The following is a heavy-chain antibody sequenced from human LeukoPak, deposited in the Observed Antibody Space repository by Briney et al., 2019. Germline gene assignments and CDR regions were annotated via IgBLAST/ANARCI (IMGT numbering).Heavy chain of an antibody. CDR1: GLTFSSYG. CDR2: ISYDGSNK. Sequence: GRSLRLSCAASGLTFSSYGMHWVRQAPGKGLEWVAVISYDGSNKYYADSVKGRFTISRDNAKRSLYLQMNSLRDEDTAVYYCARDPASGGFDSWGQGILVTVSS. J-gene: IGHJ4*02. D-gene: IGHD2-15*01. CDR3: ARDPASGGFDS. V-gene: IGHV3-30*03.